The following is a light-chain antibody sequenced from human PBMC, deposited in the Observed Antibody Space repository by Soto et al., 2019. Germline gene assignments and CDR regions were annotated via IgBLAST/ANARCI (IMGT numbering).Light chain of an antibody. Sequence: QPVLTQPPSVSGAPGQRVTISCTGSSSNIGADHDVHWYQQLPGTAPKLLIYGNSNRPSGVPDRFSGSKSGTSASLAITGLQAEDGADYYCQSYDSSLSAVVFGGGTKLTVL. CDR3: QSYDSSLSAVV. CDR2: GNS. CDR1: SSNIGADHD. J-gene: IGLJ3*02. V-gene: IGLV1-40*01.